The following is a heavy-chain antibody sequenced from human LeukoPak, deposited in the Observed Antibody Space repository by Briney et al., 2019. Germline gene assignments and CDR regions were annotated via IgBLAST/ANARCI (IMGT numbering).Heavy chain of an antibody. J-gene: IGHJ4*02. CDR3: ARGQGGNYYLNYFDY. D-gene: IGHD1-26*01. CDR1: GGSFSTYY. CDR2: FYYSGST. V-gene: IGHV4-59*01. Sequence: PSETLSLTCTVTGGSFSTYYWSWIRQPPGKGLEWIGHFYYSGSTNYNPSLKSRVTISVDTSRNQFSLELTSVTAADTAVYYCARGQGGNYYLNYFDYWGQGALVTVSS.